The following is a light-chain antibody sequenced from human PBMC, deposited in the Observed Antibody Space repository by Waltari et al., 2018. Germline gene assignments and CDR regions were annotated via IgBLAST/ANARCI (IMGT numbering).Light chain of an antibody. CDR2: AAS. V-gene: IGKV1-39*01. J-gene: IGKJ2*01. Sequence: DIQMTQSPSSLSASVGDRITITCRASESIGRYLNWYQQRPGKAPKHLIYAASNLQSGAPSRFSGSGPGTAFTLTISSLQPEDSATYYCQQSYTSPYTFGQGT. CDR1: ESIGRY. CDR3: QQSYTSPYT.